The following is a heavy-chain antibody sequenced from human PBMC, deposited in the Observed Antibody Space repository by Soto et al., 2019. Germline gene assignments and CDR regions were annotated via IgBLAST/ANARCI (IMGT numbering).Heavy chain of an antibody. CDR3: ARVFPDGWVEPGVVRGYLDT. CDR1: ADSFSSYG. Sequence: QVQLVQSGAAVKEPGSAVKVSCKAPADSFSSYGISWVRQAPGQGLEWMGGIIPIFGTTNYAEEFQGRVTVTADESTNTAYMELSSLRSEDTALYYCARVFPDGWVEPGVVRGYLDTWGRGTLVTVSS. V-gene: IGHV1-69*01. CDR2: IIPIFGTT. J-gene: IGHJ4*02. D-gene: IGHD3-3*01.